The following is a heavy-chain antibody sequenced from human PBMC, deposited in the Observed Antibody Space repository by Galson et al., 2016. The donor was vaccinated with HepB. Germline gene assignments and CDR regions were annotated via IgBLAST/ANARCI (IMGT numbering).Heavy chain of an antibody. CDR2: IYHSGTA. CDR3: AGQPVYYSDTNGFDP. V-gene: IGHV4-34*01. J-gene: IGHJ5*02. D-gene: IGHD4-17*01. CDR1: GGSFSGSY. Sequence: SETLSLTCAVYGGSFSGSYWSWLRQSPGKGLEWIGEIYHSGTANYNPSLKSRVTMSVATSKSQFSLKLRSLTPADTAVYYCAGQPVYYSDTNGFDPWGQGTLVTVSS.